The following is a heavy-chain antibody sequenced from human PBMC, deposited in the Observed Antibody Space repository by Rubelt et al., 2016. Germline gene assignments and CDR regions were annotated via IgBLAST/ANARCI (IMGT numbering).Heavy chain of an antibody. CDR1: GFTFSSYS. J-gene: IGHJ6*03. CDR2: VSSDGTYK. V-gene: IGHV3-30*04. Sequence: EYGGGVVQPGRSLRLSCAASGFTFSSYSLHWVRQAPGKGLEWVAVVSSDGTYKYYADSLKGRFTISRDNSKNTLYLQMNSLRAEDTAVYYCAKEAIAAAATKIYYYYYYMDVWGKGTTVTVSS. CDR3: AKEAIAAAATKIYYYYYYMDV. D-gene: IGHD6-13*01.